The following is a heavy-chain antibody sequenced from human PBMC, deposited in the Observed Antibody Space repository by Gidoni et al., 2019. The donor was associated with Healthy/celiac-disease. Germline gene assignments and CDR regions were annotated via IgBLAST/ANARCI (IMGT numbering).Heavy chain of an antibody. CDR3: AKDEPAAKYFDY. J-gene: IGHJ4*02. CDR1: GVTFSSYG. Sequence: QVQLVESGGGMVQPGRSLRLSCAASGVTFSSYGMHGVRQAPGKGLEWVAVISYDGSNKYYADSVKGRFTISRDNSKNTLYLQMNSLRAEDTAVYYCAKDEPAAKYFDYWGQGTLVTVSS. D-gene: IGHD2-2*01. V-gene: IGHV3-30*18. CDR2: ISYDGSNK.